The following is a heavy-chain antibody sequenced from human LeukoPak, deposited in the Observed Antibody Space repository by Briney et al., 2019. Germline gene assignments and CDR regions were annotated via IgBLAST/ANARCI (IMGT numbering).Heavy chain of an antibody. CDR2: INPNRGGT. Sequence: ASVKVSCKASGYTFTGYYIYWVRQAPGQGLEWMGWINPNRGGTNYAQKFQGRVTMTRDTSISTAYMELSSLRSDDTAVYYCARDFLWFGEKSSVRSFEGIDPWGQGTLVTVSS. J-gene: IGHJ5*02. V-gene: IGHV1-2*02. CDR1: GYTFTGYY. CDR3: ARDFLWFGEKSSVRSFEGIDP. D-gene: IGHD3-10*01.